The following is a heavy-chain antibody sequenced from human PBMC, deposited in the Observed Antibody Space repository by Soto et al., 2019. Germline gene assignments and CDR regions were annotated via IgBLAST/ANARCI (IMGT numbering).Heavy chain of an antibody. CDR2: ISYDGSTK. V-gene: IGHV3-30*03. CDR3: TGEVASGY. J-gene: IGHJ4*02. D-gene: IGHD2-8*02. Sequence: QVQLVESGGGVVQAGRSLRLSCAASGFTFSSYGMHWVRQAPGKGLEWVAVISYDGSTKYYADSVKGRFTISRDNSKNTLYLEMNSLRADDTAVYYCTGEVASGYWGQGTLVTVSS. CDR1: GFTFSSYG.